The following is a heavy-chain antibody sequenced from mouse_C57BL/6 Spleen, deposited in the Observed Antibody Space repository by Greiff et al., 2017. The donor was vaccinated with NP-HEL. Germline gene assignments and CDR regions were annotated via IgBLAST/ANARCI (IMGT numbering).Heavy chain of an antibody. Sequence: QVQLQQPGAELVMPGASVKLSCKASGYTFTSYWMHWVKQRPGQGLEWIGEIDPSDSYTNYNQKFKGKSTLTVDKSSSTAYMQLSSLTSEDSAVYYCARSTWENFFVDYWGQGTSVTVSS. D-gene: IGHD4-1*01. CDR3: ARSTWENFFVDY. CDR2: IDPSDSYT. CDR1: GYTFTSYW. V-gene: IGHV1-69*01. J-gene: IGHJ4*01.